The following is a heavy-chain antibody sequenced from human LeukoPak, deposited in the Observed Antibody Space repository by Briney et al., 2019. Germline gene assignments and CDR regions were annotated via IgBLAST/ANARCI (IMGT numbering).Heavy chain of an antibody. CDR1: GFTFDDSA. CDR2: ISWDSGNI. J-gene: IGHJ3*02. Sequence: PGWSLRLSCAASGFTFDDSAIHWVRQAPGKGLEWVSGISWDSGNIIYADSVRGRFTISRDNARNSLYLQMNNLRPEDTALYYCAKAVAAPGAFNIWGQGTMVTVSS. V-gene: IGHV3-9*01. CDR3: AKAVAAPGAFNI. D-gene: IGHD6-13*01.